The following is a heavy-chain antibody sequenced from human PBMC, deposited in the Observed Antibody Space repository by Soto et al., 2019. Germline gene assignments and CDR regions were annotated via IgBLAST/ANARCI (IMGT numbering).Heavy chain of an antibody. CDR3: VTQTDDSYTLNAFDI. D-gene: IGHD3-16*01. Sequence: QLQLQESGPGLVKPSETLSLTCNISGGSISNNFYYWGWIRQPPGKGLQWIGNIFYRGSANYNPSLQIPFTISVYTSNHQFSLMLTSVTAADTAVYYCVTQTDDSYTLNAFDIWGQGTMVTVSS. J-gene: IGHJ3*02. CDR1: GGSISNNFYY. CDR2: IFYRGSA. V-gene: IGHV4-39*01.